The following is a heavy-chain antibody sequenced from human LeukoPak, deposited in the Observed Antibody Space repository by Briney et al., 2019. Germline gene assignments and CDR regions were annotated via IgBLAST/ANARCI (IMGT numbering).Heavy chain of an antibody. V-gene: IGHV3-33*06. CDR3: AKGAPTYYYDSSGYYGAFDI. D-gene: IGHD3-22*01. Sequence: GGSLRLSCAASGFTFSSYGMHWVRQAPGKGLEWVAVIWYDGSNKYYADSVKGRFTISRDNSKNTLYLQMNSLRAEDTAVYYCAKGAPTYYYDSSGYYGAFDIWGQGTMVTVS. J-gene: IGHJ3*02. CDR2: IWYDGSNK. CDR1: GFTFSSYG.